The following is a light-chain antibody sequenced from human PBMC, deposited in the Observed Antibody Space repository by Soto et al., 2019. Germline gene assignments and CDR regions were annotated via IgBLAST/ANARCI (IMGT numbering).Light chain of an antibody. CDR3: QQYGSTPLT. Sequence: EIVLQQAPDTLSLSPGERATLSCRASQSVRSNYLAWYQQKPGQAPRFLLYDASSRATGIPDRFSGSGSGTDFTLTISRLEPEDFAVYYCQQYGSTPLTFGGGTKVDIK. CDR1: QSVRSNY. J-gene: IGKJ4*01. V-gene: IGKV3-20*01. CDR2: DAS.